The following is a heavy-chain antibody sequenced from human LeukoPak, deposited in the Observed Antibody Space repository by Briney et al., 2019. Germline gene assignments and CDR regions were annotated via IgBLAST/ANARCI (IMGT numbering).Heavy chain of an antibody. J-gene: IGHJ4*02. D-gene: IGHD3-3*01. Sequence: SKTLSLTCAVYGGSFSGYYWSWIRQPPGKGLEWIGEINHSGSTNYNPSLKSRVTISVDTSKNQFSLKLSSVTAADTAVYYCARGPLAITIFGVTTGDFDYWGQGTLVTVSS. CDR3: ARGPLAITIFGVTTGDFDY. V-gene: IGHV4-34*01. CDR2: INHSGST. CDR1: GGSFSGYY.